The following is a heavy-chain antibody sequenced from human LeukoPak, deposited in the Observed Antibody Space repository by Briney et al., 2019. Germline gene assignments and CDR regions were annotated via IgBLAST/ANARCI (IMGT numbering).Heavy chain of an antibody. CDR3: ARGTYYYGSGTMDP. CDR2: ISSSGSTI. J-gene: IGHJ5*02. D-gene: IGHD3-10*01. V-gene: IGHV3-48*03. CDR1: GFTFSSYE. Sequence: GGSLRLSCAASGFTFSSYEMNWVRQAPGKGLEWVSYISSSGSTIYYADSVKGRFTISRDNAKNSLYLQMNSLRAEYTAVYYCARGTYYYGSGTMDPWGQGTLVTVSS.